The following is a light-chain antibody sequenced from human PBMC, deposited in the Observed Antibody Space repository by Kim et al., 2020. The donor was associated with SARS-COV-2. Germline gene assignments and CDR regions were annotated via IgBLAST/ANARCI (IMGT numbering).Light chain of an antibody. Sequence: SYELTQPPSVSVSPGQTASITCSGDKLGDKYACWYQQKPCQSPVLVIYQDSKRPSGIPERFSGSNSGNTATLTIRGTQAMDEADYYCQAWDSSTNYVFGTGTKVTVL. V-gene: IGLV3-1*01. CDR1: KLGDKY. CDR2: QDS. J-gene: IGLJ1*01. CDR3: QAWDSSTNYV.